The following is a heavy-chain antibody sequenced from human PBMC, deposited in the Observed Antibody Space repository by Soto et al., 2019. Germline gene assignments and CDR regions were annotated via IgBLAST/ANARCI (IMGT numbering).Heavy chain of an antibody. CDR2: VYYSGGA. J-gene: IGHJ6*02. CDR3: TRDGDGRMTTNPYYYYGMDV. CDR1: GGSISGYY. V-gene: IGHV4-59*01. D-gene: IGHD2-21*02. Sequence: TSETLSLTCTVSGGSISGYYWSWIRQPPGKGLEWIGNVYYSGGAKYNPSVKRRVSISVDTSENQFSLNLSSVTAADTAVYYCTRDGDGRMTTNPYYYYGMDVWGPGITVTVSS.